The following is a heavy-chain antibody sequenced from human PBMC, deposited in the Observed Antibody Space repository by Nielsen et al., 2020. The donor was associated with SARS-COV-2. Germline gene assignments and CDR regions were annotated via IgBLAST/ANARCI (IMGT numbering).Heavy chain of an antibody. J-gene: IGHJ4*02. V-gene: IGHV3-23*01. Sequence: GGSLRLSCAASAFSFRYYAMSWVRQAPGKGLEWVSCINDSGDSTYYTDSVKGRFTISRDNSKNTLYLEMNSLRAEDTALYYCAKEGPGSAIFGIVTSNFDHLGQGTLVTVSS. CDR2: INDSGDST. CDR3: AKEGPGSAIFGIVTSNFDH. D-gene: IGHD3-3*01. CDR1: AFSFRYYA.